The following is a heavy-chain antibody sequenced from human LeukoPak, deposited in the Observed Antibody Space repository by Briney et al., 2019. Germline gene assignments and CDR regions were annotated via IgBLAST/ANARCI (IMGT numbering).Heavy chain of an antibody. CDR2: ISGSGGST. J-gene: IGHJ3*02. V-gene: IGHV3-23*01. CDR1: GFTFSSYA. Sequence: PGGSLRLSCAASGFTFSSYAMSWVRQAPGKGLEWVSAISGSGGSTYYADSVKGRFTISRDNFKNTLYLQMNSLRAEDTAVYYCAKVGGVRYSYGYERRNAFDIWGQGTMVTVSS. D-gene: IGHD5-18*01. CDR3: AKVGGVRYSYGYERRNAFDI.